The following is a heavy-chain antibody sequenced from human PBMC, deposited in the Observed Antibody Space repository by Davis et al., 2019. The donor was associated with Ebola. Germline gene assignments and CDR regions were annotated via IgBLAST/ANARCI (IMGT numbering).Heavy chain of an antibody. CDR2: FNPEDGET. V-gene: IGHV1-24*01. CDR1: GYSLIELS. D-gene: IGHD4-17*01. J-gene: IGHJ4*02. CDR3: APSYADGPFVY. Sequence: ASVKVSCKVSGYSLIELSIHWVRQAPGKGLEWMGNFNPEDGETIYAEEFQGRISMTGDTSVDTAYLVLSRLRSADTAVYYCAPSYADGPFVYWGQGTLVTVSS.